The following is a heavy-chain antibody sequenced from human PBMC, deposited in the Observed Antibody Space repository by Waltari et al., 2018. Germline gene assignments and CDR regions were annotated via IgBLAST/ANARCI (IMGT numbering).Heavy chain of an antibody. Sequence: EVPLVESGGGLVKPGGSLRLSCAASGITFSSYSMHWVRQAPGKGLEWVSSISSSSSYIYYADSVKGRFTISRDNAKNSLYLQMNSLRAEDTAVYYCARDKIPYFDYWGQGTLVTVSS. V-gene: IGHV3-21*01. CDR3: ARDKIPYFDY. J-gene: IGHJ4*02. CDR2: ISSSSSYI. CDR1: GITFSSYS.